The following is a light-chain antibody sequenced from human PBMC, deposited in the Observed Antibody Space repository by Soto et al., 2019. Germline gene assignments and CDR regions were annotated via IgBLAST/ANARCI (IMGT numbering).Light chain of an antibody. CDR2: GAS. CDR3: QQTYITPFT. J-gene: IGKJ3*01. V-gene: IGKV1-39*01. CDR1: QSINKY. Sequence: DIQMTQSPSSLSASVGDRVTITCRASQSINKYINWYQQKPGKAPNLLINGASSLQSGVPSRFSGSGSGTDFTLTISILQPEDFATYCCQQTYITPFTFGTGTKVHIK.